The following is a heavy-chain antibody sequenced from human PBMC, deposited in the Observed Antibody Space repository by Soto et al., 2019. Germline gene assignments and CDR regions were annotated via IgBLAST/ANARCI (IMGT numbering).Heavy chain of an antibody. CDR1: GFTFSSYG. V-gene: IGHV3-30*18. CDR3: AKDRSIFGVVELDY. CDR2: ISYDGSNK. J-gene: IGHJ4*02. D-gene: IGHD3-3*01. Sequence: GGSLRLSCAASGFTFSSYGRHWVRQAPGRGLEWVAVISYDGSNKYYADSVKGRFTISRDNSKNTLYLQMNSLRAEGTAVYYCAKDRSIFGVVELDYWGQGTLVTVSS.